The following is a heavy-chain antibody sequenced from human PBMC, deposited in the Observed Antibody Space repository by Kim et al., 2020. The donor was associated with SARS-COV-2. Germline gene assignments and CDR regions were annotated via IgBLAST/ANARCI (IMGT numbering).Heavy chain of an antibody. CDR1: GGSISSSSYY. J-gene: IGHJ4*02. V-gene: IGHV4-39*01. D-gene: IGHD3-3*01. Sequence: SETLSLTCTVSGGSISSSSYYWGWIRQPPGKGLEWIGSIYYSGSTYYNPSLKSRVTISVDTSKNQFSLKLSSVTAADTAVYYCARHFTNAECFDYWGQGTLVTVSS. CDR3: ARHFTNAECFDY. CDR2: IYYSGST.